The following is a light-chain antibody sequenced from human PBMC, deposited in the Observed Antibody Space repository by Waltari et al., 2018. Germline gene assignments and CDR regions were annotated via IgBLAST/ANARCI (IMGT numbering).Light chain of an antibody. CDR2: AAS. CDR1: QSISSY. Sequence: DIQMTQSPSSLSASVGDRVTITCRASQSISSYFNWYQQKPGKAPKLLIYAASSLQSGVPSRFSGSGSGTDFTLTISSLQPEDFATYYCQQSYSTPRGFGPGTKVDIK. V-gene: IGKV1-39*01. CDR3: QQSYSTPRG. J-gene: IGKJ3*01.